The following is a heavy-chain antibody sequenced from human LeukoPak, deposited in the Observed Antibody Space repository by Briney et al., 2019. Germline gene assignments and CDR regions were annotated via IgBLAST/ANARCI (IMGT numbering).Heavy chain of an antibody. V-gene: IGHV1-69*13. CDR3: ARVDRYYFYMDV. J-gene: IGHJ6*03. CDR1: GGTFSSYV. Sequence: ASVKVSCKASGGTFSSYVITWVRQAPGQGLEWVGGIIPMFNTPNYAQKFKGRVTISADESTHTSFMELNSLRSADMAVYYCARVDRYYFYMDVWGKGTTVTVSS. CDR2: IIPMFNTP.